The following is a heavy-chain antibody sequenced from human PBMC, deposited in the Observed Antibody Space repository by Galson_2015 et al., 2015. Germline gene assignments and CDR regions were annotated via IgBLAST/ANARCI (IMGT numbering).Heavy chain of an antibody. V-gene: IGHV3-33*01. D-gene: IGHD4/OR15-4a*01. CDR3: VRGQGANSGIDY. Sequence: SLRLSCAASGFKFSTYGMHWVRQAPGKGLEWVTFIWYDGTNKYYADSMKGRFTISRDNSKNTVYLQMDSLRADDTAVHYCVRGQGANSGIDYWGQGTLVTVSS. J-gene: IGHJ4*02. CDR2: IWYDGTNK. CDR1: GFKFSTYG.